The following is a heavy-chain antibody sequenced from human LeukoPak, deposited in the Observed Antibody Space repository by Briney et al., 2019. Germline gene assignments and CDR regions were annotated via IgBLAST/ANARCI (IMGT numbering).Heavy chain of an antibody. CDR2: IYYSGST. Sequence: SETLSLTCTVSGGSISSSSYYWGWIRQPPGKGLEWIGSIYYSGSTYYNPSLKSRVTISVDTSKNQFSLKLSSVTAADTAVYYCARRYCSSTSCYYGKARGFFDIWGQGTMVTVAS. D-gene: IGHD2-2*01. CDR3: ARRYCSSTSCYYGKARGFFDI. J-gene: IGHJ3*02. V-gene: IGHV4-39*07. CDR1: GGSISSSSYY.